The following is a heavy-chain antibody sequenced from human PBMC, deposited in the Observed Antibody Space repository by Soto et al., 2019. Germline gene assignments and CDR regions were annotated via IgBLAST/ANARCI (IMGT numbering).Heavy chain of an antibody. J-gene: IGHJ6*02. CDR2: INPSGGST. CDR1: GGTFSSYA. V-gene: IGHV1-46*01. Sequence: ASVKVSCKASGGTFSSYAISWVRQAPGQGLEWMGIINPSGGSTSYAQKFQGRVTMTRDTSTSTVYMELSSLRSEDTAVYYCARVRAGSGADVWGQGTTVTVSS. D-gene: IGHD3-10*01. CDR3: ARVRAGSGADV.